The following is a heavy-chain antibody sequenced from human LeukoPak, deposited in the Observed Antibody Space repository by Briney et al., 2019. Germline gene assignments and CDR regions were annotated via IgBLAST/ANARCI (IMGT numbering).Heavy chain of an antibody. V-gene: IGHV3-30*02. D-gene: IGHD3-10*01. CDR2: IRYDGSNK. CDR1: GVTFSSYG. Sequence: GGSLRLSCAASGVTFSSYGMHWVRQAPGKGLEWVAFIRYDGSNKYYADSVKGRFTISRDNSKNTLYLQMNSLRAEDTAVYYCAKDPRYSITMVRGVILWGQGTLVTVSS. J-gene: IGHJ4*02. CDR3: AKDPRYSITMVRGVIL.